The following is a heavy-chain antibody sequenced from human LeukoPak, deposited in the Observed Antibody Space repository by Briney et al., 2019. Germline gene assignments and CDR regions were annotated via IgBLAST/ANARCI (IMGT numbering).Heavy chain of an antibody. CDR1: GGSISSYY. CDR2: IYYSGGT. Sequence: SGTLSLTCTVSGGSISSYYWSWIRQPPGKGPEWIGYIYYSGGTNYNPSLTSRVTISVDTSKNRFSLRLTSVTAADTAVYYCARLRDDILAGYHFDYWGQGTLVTVSS. D-gene: IGHD3-9*01. V-gene: IGHV4-59*08. J-gene: IGHJ4*02. CDR3: ARLRDDILAGYHFDY.